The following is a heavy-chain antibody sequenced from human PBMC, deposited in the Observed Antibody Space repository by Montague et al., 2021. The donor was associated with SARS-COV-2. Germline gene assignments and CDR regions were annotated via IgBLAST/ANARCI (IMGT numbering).Heavy chain of an antibody. D-gene: IGHD6-6*01. CDR3: ARTPTRPLSLDS. V-gene: IGHV4-4*07. Sequence: SDTLSLTRAVSGGSITGFSRSWVRQPAGKGLEWIGRVTTSGTTNXSPSLRSRVTMSVDTSKNQFSLNLNSVTAADTAIYYCARTPTRPLSLDSWGQGTLVTVSS. CDR1: GGSITGFS. CDR2: VTTSGTT. J-gene: IGHJ4*02.